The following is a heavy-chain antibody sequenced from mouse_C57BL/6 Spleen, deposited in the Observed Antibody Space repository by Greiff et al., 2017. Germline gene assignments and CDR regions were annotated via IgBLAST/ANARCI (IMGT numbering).Heavy chain of an antibody. V-gene: IGHV1-66*01. D-gene: IGHD2-1*01. CDR2: IYPGSGNP. CDR3: AKSLLPSLADH. Sequence: VQLQQSGPELVKPGASVKISCKASGYSFTSYYIHWVKQRPGQGLEWIGWIYPGSGNPKYNEKFKGKATLTADQSSSTAYMQLSSLTSEDSAVXYCAKSLLPSLADHWGQGTTLTVSS. J-gene: IGHJ2*01. CDR1: GYSFTSYY.